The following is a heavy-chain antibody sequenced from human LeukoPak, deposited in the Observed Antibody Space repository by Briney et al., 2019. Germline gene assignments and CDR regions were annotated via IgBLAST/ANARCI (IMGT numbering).Heavy chain of an antibody. CDR3: ARENGDYFDY. CDR1: GFTFSSYG. CDR2: ISYDGSNK. J-gene: IGHJ4*02. Sequence: GGSLRLSCAASGFTFSSYGMHWVRQAPGKGLEWVAVISYDGSNKYYADSVKGRFTISRDNAKNSLYLQMNSLRAEDTAVYYCARENGDYFDYWGQGTLVTVSS. V-gene: IGHV3-30*03. D-gene: IGHD4-17*01.